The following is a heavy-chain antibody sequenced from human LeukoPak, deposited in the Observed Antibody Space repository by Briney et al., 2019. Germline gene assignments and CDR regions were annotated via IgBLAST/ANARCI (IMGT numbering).Heavy chain of an antibody. CDR1: GFLFSNSW. D-gene: IGHD5-12*01. V-gene: IGHV3-7*05. CDR2: INQDGSAK. J-gene: IGHJ4*02. Sequence: GGSLRLSCADSGFLFSNSWMAWVRQAPGRGLEWLANINQDGSAKTCVDSVKGRFTISRDNAKNSLYLQMNSLRAEDTAMYYCAIDSGYNAFDYWGQGTLVTVSS. CDR3: AIDSGYNAFDY.